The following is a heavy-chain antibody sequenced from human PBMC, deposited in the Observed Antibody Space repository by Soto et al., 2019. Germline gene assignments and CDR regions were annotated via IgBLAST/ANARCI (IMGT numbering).Heavy chain of an antibody. CDR3: ATVSMMPPRWFDP. Sequence: ASGKVSCKVSGYTLTELSMHWGRQAPGKGLEWMGGFDPEDGETIYAQKFQGRVTMTEDTSTDTAYMELSSLRSEDTAVYYCATVSMMPPRWFDPWGQGTLVTVSS. J-gene: IGHJ5*02. CDR2: FDPEDGET. D-gene: IGHD3-22*01. V-gene: IGHV1-24*01. CDR1: GYTLTELS.